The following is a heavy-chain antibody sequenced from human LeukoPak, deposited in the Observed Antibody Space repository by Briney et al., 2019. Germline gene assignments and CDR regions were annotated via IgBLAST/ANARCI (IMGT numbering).Heavy chain of an antibody. D-gene: IGHD6-6*01. CDR2: ISAYNGNT. V-gene: IGHV1-18*01. CDR3: ARGAFIAARPDAFDI. Sequence: ASVKVSCKASGYTFTSYGISWVRQAPGQGLEWMGWISAYNGNTNYAQKFQGRVTITTDESTSTAYMELSSLRSEDTAVYCCARGAFIAARPDAFDIWGQGTMVTVSS. CDR1: GYTFTSYG. J-gene: IGHJ3*02.